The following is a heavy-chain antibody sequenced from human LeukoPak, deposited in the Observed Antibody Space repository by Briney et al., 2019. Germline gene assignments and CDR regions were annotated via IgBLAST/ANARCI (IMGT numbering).Heavy chain of an antibody. CDR3: APLWFGESPADY. D-gene: IGHD3-10*01. V-gene: IGHV3-11*01. Sequence: GALRLSCAASGFTFSDYYMSWIRQAPGKGLEWVSYISSSGSTIYYADSVKGRFTISRDNAKNSLYLQMNSLRAEDTAVYYCAPLWFGESPADYWGQGTLVTVSS. CDR2: ISSSGSTI. J-gene: IGHJ4*02. CDR1: GFTFSDYY.